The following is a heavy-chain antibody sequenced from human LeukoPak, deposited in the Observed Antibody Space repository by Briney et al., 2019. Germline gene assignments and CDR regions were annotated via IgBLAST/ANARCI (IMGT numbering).Heavy chain of an antibody. V-gene: IGHV4-39*01. CDR1: GGSISSSGYY. CDR3: AKRDGYNWRTFDY. Sequence: SETLSLTCTVSGGSISSSGYYWGWIRQPPGKGLEWIGSIYYSGSTYYNPSLKSRVTISVDTSKNQFSLKLSSVTAADTAVYYCAKRDGYNWRTFDYWGQGTLVTVSS. J-gene: IGHJ4*02. D-gene: IGHD5-24*01. CDR2: IYYSGST.